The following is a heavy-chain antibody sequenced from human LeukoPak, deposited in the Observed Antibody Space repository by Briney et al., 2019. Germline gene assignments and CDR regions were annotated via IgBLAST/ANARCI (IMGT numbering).Heavy chain of an antibody. Sequence: GGSLRLSCAASGFTFSDYWMHWVRQAPGKGLVWVSRVNRDGSSTCYADSVKGRFTISRDNAKNTLSLQMNSLRAEDTAIYYCARDRSISAAGDTYWGQGTLVTVSS. CDR3: ARDRSISAAGDTY. D-gene: IGHD6-13*01. CDR2: VNRDGSST. J-gene: IGHJ4*02. V-gene: IGHV3-74*01. CDR1: GFTFSDYW.